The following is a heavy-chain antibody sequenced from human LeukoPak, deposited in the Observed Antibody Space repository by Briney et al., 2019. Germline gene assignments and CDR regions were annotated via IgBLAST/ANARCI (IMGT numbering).Heavy chain of an antibody. D-gene: IGHD6-13*01. CDR2: ISYDGSNE. Sequence: GGSLRLSCSASGFTFSSNAMHWVRRAPGKGLEWVAVISYDGSNEYYADSVRGRFTISRDNSKNTLYLQMNSLRVEDTAVYYCAKGYSSSWYYFDYWGQGTLVTVSS. CDR1: GFTFSSNA. CDR3: AKGYSSSWYYFDY. V-gene: IGHV3-30*04. J-gene: IGHJ4*02.